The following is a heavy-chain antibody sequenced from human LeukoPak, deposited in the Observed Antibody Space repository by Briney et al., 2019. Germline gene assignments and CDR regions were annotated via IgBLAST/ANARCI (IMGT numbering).Heavy chain of an antibody. V-gene: IGHV3-7*01. CDR2: IKQDGSEI. CDR3: ARVPYDYVWGSLPTDPYFDY. Sequence: PGGSLRLSCEASGFSFSNYWMSWVRQAPGKGLEWVANIKQDGSEIYYVDSVKGRFTISRDNAKNSLYLRMNSLRAEDTAVYYCARVPYDYVWGSLPTDPYFDYWGQGTLVTVSS. CDR1: GFSFSNYW. D-gene: IGHD3-16*01. J-gene: IGHJ4*02.